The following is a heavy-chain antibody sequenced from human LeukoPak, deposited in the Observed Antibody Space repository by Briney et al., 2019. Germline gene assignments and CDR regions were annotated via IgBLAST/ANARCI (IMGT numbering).Heavy chain of an antibody. CDR2: IKTDGSST. Sequence: SGGSLRLSCAASGFTFSSYGMSWVRQAPGKGLVWVSNIKTDGSSTNYADSVKGRFTISRDNAKNTLYLQMNNLRAEDTAVYYCASSGGSGYYLWGQGTLVTVSS. CDR3: ASSGGSGYYL. J-gene: IGHJ5*02. D-gene: IGHD3-22*01. V-gene: IGHV3-74*01. CDR1: GFTFSSYG.